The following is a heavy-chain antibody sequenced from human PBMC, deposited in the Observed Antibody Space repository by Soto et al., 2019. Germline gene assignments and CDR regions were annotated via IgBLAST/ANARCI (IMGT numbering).Heavy chain of an antibody. CDR3: ARRSSSWYFDY. Sequence: EVQLLESGGGLVQPGGSLRLSCAASGLTFSSYDMNWVRQAPGKGLEWVSVISGSDGSTYYADSVKGRFTMSRDNSKNTLNLQMNSLRAEDTAVYYCARRSSSWYFDYWGQGTLVTVSS. D-gene: IGHD6-13*01. J-gene: IGHJ4*02. CDR1: GLTFSSYD. CDR2: ISGSDGST. V-gene: IGHV3-23*01.